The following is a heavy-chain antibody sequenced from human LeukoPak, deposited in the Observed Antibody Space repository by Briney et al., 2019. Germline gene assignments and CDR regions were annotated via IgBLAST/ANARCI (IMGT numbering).Heavy chain of an antibody. D-gene: IGHD6-19*01. Sequence: PGGSLRLSCTASGFTFSTYAMNWVRQAPGKGLEWVSTVSGSGGSTYYADSVKGRFTISRDNSKNTLYLQMNSLRAEDTAVYYCAKRPGEVAGKYFDYWSQGTLVTVSS. CDR2: VSGSGGST. V-gene: IGHV3-23*01. CDR3: AKRPGEVAGKYFDY. J-gene: IGHJ4*02. CDR1: GFTFSTYA.